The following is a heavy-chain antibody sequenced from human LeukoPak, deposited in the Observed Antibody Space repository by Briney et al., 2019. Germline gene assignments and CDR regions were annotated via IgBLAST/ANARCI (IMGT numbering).Heavy chain of an antibody. D-gene: IGHD3-3*01. CDR1: GFMFSKSV. CDR2: LSGSGGSI. Sequence: GGSLRLSCVASGFMFSKSVMSWVRQAPGKGLEWVATLSGSGGSIHYGGAAKGRFIVSRDNSRNTLYLQMNSLRVEDTAFYYCAKDIGQSTIIGLVTSFDPWGQGTLVTVSS. CDR3: AKDIGQSTIIGLVTSFDP. V-gene: IGHV3-23*01. J-gene: IGHJ5*02.